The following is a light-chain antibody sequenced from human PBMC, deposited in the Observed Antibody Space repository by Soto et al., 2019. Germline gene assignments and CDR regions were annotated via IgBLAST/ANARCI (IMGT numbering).Light chain of an antibody. J-gene: IGKJ5*01. CDR3: QQYDNSST. CDR2: GAS. CDR1: QSVSSNN. V-gene: IGKV3-20*01. Sequence: EIVLTQSPGTLSLSPGETATLSCRASQSVSSNNLAWYHQKPGQTPSLLIYGASTRATGIADRFSGSGSGTDFTLIISRLEHEDVTVYYCQQYDNSSTFGQGTRLEIE.